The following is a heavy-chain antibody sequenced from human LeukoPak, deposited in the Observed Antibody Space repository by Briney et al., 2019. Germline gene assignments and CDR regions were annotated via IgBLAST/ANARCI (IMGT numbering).Heavy chain of an antibody. D-gene: IGHD6-13*01. CDR1: GYTFTTYG. Sequence: ASVKVSCKASGYTFTTYGISWVRQAPGQGLEWMGWISTYNGNTNYAQKLQGRVTMTTDTSTSTAYMELRGLRSDDTAVYYCARGLDKASWYGSNYYYGMDVWGQGTTVTVSS. CDR2: ISTYNGNT. CDR3: ARGLDKASWYGSNYYYGMDV. J-gene: IGHJ6*02. V-gene: IGHV1-18*01.